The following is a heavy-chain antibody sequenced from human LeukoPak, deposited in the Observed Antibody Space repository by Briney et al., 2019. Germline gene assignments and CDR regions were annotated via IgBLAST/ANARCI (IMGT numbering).Heavy chain of an antibody. J-gene: IGHJ3*02. CDR3: AREEFTAMVTGAFDI. D-gene: IGHD5-18*01. CDR1: GYTFTSYG. V-gene: IGHV1-18*01. Sequence: GASVKVSCKASGYTFTSYGISWVRQAPGQGLEWMGWISAYNGNTNYAQKLQGRVTMTTDTSTSTAYMELRSLRSDDTAVYYCAREEFTAMVTGAFDIWGQGTMVTVSS. CDR2: ISAYNGNT.